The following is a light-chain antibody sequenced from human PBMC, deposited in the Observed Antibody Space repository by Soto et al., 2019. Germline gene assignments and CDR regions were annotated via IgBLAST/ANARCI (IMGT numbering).Light chain of an antibody. V-gene: IGLV2-8*01. Sequence: QSALTQPPSASGSPGQSVTISCTGTSSDVGGYNYVSWYQQHPGKAPKLMIYEVSKRPSGVPDLFSGSKSGNTASLTVSGLQTEDEADYYCSSYAGNNNLIFGTGTKLTVL. CDR1: SSDVGGYNY. CDR3: SSYAGNNNLI. J-gene: IGLJ1*01. CDR2: EVS.